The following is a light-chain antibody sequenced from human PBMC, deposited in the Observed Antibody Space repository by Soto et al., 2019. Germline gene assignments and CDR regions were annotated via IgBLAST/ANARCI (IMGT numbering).Light chain of an antibody. CDR3: SSYTSSSTLGV. CDR2: DVS. CDR1: SSDVGGYNY. V-gene: IGLV2-14*01. J-gene: IGLJ1*01. Sequence: QSALTQPASVSGSPGQSITISCTGTSSDVGGYNYVSWYQQHPGKAPKLMIYDVSNRTSGVSKRFSGSKSGNTASLTISGLQAEDEADYYCSSYTSSSTLGVFGTGTKVTVL.